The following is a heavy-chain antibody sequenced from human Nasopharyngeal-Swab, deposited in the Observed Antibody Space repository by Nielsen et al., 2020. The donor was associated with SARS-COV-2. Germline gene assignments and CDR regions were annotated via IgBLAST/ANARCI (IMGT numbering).Heavy chain of an antibody. J-gene: IGHJ4*02. CDR1: GGSFSGYY. CDR2: INHSGST. V-gene: IGHV4-34*01. CDR3: ARGSTYRL. Sequence: GSLRLSCAVYGGSFSGYYWSWIRQPPGKGLEWIGEINHSGSTNYNPSLKSRVTISVDTSKNQFSLKLSSVTAADTAVYYCARGSTYRLWGQGTLVTVSS. D-gene: IGHD2/OR15-2a*01.